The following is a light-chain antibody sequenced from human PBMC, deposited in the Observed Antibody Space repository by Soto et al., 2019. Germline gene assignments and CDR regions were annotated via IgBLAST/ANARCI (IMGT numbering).Light chain of an antibody. CDR2: EVS. Sequence: QSALTQPRSVSGSPGQSVTISCTGTTGDVGNYKYVSWYQQHPGKAPKLMIYEVSNRPSGVSNRFSGSKSGNTASLTISGLQAEDETDYYCFSYTSSGTYVFGTGTKVTVL. V-gene: IGLV2-14*01. CDR3: FSYTSSGTYV. J-gene: IGLJ1*01. CDR1: TGDVGNYKY.